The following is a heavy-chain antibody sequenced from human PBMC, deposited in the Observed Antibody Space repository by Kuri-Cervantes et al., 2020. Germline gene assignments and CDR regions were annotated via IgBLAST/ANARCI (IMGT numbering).Heavy chain of an antibody. Sequence: AETLSLTCGVYGGSFSDYYWSWIRQSPGKGLEWIGEINHTGSSNYNPSLKRRVTISVDPPKRQFSLKLSSVTAADTAAYYCARGVGGYTDGYGTGVWYFDLWGHGTLVTVSS. D-gene: IGHD5-18*01. V-gene: IGHV4-34*01. J-gene: IGHJ2*01. CDR1: GGSFSDYY. CDR3: ARGVGGYTDGYGTGVWYFDL. CDR2: INHTGSS.